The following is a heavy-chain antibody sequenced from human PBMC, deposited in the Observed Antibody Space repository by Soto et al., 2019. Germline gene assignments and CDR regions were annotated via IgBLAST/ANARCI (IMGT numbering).Heavy chain of an antibody. CDR1: GFTFSTYS. CDR3: ARYDSSGYYCPYYYYGMDV. CDR2: ISSSSSYI. V-gene: IGHV3-21*01. D-gene: IGHD3-22*01. J-gene: IGHJ6*02. Sequence: EVQLVESGGGLVKPGGSLRLSCAASGFTFSTYSMNWVRQAPGKGLEWVSSISSSSSYIYYADSVKGRFTISRDNAKNSLYLQMNSLRAEDSAVYYGARYDSSGYYCPYYYYGMDVWGQGTTVTVSS.